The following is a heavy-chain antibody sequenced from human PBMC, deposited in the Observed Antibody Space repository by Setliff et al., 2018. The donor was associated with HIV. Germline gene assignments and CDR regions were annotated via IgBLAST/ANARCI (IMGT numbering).Heavy chain of an antibody. J-gene: IGHJ5*02. CDR1: GFNVTDNY. V-gene: IGHV3-53*01. CDR2: LHRDGGT. CDR3: ARLNFWSVLYNWPDP. Sequence: GESLKISCAVSGFNVTDNYMTWVRQAPGKGLEWVSILHRDGGTYSADSVKGRFTISRDNSKNTLYLRMNNLRVDDTAVYYCARLNFWSVLYNWPDPWGQG. D-gene: IGHD3-3*01.